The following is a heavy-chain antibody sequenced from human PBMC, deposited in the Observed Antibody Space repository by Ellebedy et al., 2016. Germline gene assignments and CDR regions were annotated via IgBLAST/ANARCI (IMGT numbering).Heavy chain of an antibody. J-gene: IGHJ6*02. V-gene: IGHV3-7*01. CDR3: AKDIYYDGDYYYGMDV. D-gene: IGHD3-22*01. Sequence: GESLKISXAASGFTFSSYSMNWVRQAPGKGLEWVANIKQDGSEKYYADSVKGRFTISRDNSKNTLYLQMNSLRAEDTAVYYCAKDIYYDGDYYYGMDVWGQGTTVTVSS. CDR2: IKQDGSEK. CDR1: GFTFSSYS.